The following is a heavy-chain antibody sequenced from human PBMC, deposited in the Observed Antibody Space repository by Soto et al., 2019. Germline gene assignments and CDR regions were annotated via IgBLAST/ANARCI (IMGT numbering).Heavy chain of an antibody. Sequence: QITLKESGRTLVEPTQSLTLTCTFSGFSLYTSTVGVGWVRQPRGKALEWLALIYWDDDRRYSPSLKNRLTITKDASKNQVVLTVNNMDPVDTGTYYCAHRLTRSGYDAFDVWGQGILVTVSS. CDR1: GFSLYTSTVG. CDR3: AHRLTRSGYDAFDV. CDR2: IYWDDDR. V-gene: IGHV2-5*02. J-gene: IGHJ3*01. D-gene: IGHD3-3*01.